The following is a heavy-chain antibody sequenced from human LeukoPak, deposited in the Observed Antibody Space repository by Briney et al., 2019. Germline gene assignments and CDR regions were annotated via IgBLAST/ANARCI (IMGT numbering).Heavy chain of an antibody. V-gene: IGHV4-59*01. CDR3: ASSGDGSGSYSSLPHDY. J-gene: IGHJ4*02. CDR2: IYYSGST. CDR1: GGSISSYY. Sequence: SETLSLTCTVSGGSISSYYWSWIRQPPGKGLEWIGYIYYSGSTNYNPSLKSRVTISVDTSKNQFSLKLSSVTAADTAVYYCASSGDGSGSYSSLPHDYRGQGTLVTVSS. D-gene: IGHD3-10*01.